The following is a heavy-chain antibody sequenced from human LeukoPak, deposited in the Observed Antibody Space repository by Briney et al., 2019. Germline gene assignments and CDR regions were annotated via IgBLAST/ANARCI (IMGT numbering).Heavy chain of an antibody. J-gene: IGHJ5*02. V-gene: IGHV1-2*02. Sequence: ASVKVSCKASGYTFAGYYMHWVRQAPGQGLEWMGWINPNSGGTNYAQKFQGRVTMTRDTSISTAYMELSRLGSDDTAVYYCARENVVVVAARTWSGWFDPWGQGTLVTVSS. CDR3: ARENVVVVAARTWSGWFDP. D-gene: IGHD2-15*01. CDR2: INPNSGGT. CDR1: GYTFAGYY.